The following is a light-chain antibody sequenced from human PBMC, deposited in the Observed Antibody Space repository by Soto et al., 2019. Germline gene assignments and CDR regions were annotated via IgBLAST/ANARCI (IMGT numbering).Light chain of an antibody. CDR2: SAS. CDR1: QRINIY. CDR3: QPSFSTPT. Sequence: IQMTQSPSSLSTSVGDRVTITCRASQRINIYLNWYRQKPGKAPELLIYSASNLQSGVPSRFSGSGSGTYFTLTISSLQPEDFATYYCQPSFSTPTFGQGTRLEIK. V-gene: IGKV1-39*01. J-gene: IGKJ5*01.